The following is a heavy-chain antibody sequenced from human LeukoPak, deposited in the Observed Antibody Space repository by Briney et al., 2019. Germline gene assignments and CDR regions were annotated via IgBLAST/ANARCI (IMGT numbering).Heavy chain of an antibody. CDR1: GFTFTSSA. CDR2: IVVGSGNT. V-gene: IGHV1-58*02. D-gene: IGHD6-13*01. Sequence: GASVKVSCKASGFTFTSSAMQWVRQARGQRLEWIGWIVVGSGNTNYVQKFQERVTITRDMSTSTAYMELSSLRSEDTAVYYCAALSSIAAAGAFDYWGQGTLVTASS. J-gene: IGHJ4*02. CDR3: AALSSIAAAGAFDY.